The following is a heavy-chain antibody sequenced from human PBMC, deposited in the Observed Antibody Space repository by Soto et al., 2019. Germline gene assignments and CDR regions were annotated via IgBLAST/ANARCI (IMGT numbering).Heavy chain of an antibody. CDR1: GGTFSNYP. V-gene: IGHV1-69*12. D-gene: IGHD5-12*01. CDR3: ARGNQRWLQLWYFDL. Sequence: QVQLVQSGAEVKKPGSSVKVSCKASGGTFSNYPISWVRQAPGQGLEWMGGIIPIFGTVNYAQKFQGRVTITADESTSTAYMEPSSLRSEDTAVYYCARGNQRWLQLWYFDLWGRGTLVTVSS. J-gene: IGHJ2*01. CDR2: IIPIFGTV.